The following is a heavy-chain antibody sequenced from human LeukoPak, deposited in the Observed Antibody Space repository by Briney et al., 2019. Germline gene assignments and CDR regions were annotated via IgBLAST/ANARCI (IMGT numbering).Heavy chain of an antibody. CDR3: VRDLWNEVKIFDY. V-gene: IGHV3-21*01. D-gene: IGHD3-3*01. J-gene: IGHJ4*02. CDR1: GFTFSSHS. CDR2: VSSTSSYI. Sequence: GGSLRLSCAASGFTFSSHSMNWVRQAPGQGLEWVSAVSSTSSYIYYAGSVKGRFTISRDNAKNSVYLQMNSLRAEDTAVYYCVRDLWNEVKIFDYWGQGTLATVSS.